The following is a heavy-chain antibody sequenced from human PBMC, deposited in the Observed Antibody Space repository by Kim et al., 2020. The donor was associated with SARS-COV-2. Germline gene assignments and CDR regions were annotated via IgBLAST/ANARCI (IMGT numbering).Heavy chain of an antibody. CDR3: ARSQLGFSFGKFDY. CDR2: IGSSSNPI. V-gene: IGHV3-21*06. CDR1: GFTFSSHT. J-gene: IGHJ4*02. Sequence: GGSLRLSCVASGFTFSSHTMNWVRPAPGKGLEWVSSIGSSSNPIYYADSVKGRVTISRDNARYSLYLQMHSLRAEDTAVYYCARSQLGFSFGKFDYWGQGSLVTVSS. D-gene: IGHD5-18*01.